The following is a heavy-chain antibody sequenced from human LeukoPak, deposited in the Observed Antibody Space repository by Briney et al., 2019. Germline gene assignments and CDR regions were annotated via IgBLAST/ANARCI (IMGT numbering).Heavy chain of an antibody. CDR3: ARGSSWFHY. J-gene: IGHJ4*02. CDR2: ISTSGST. Sequence: SETLSLTCTVSGDSISSNSWTWIRQPAGEGLEWIGRISTSGSTYYNPSLKSRVTMPIDTSKNQFSLRLSSVTAADTAMYYCARGSSWFHYWGQGTLVTVSS. V-gene: IGHV4-4*07. D-gene: IGHD6-13*01. CDR1: GDSISSNS.